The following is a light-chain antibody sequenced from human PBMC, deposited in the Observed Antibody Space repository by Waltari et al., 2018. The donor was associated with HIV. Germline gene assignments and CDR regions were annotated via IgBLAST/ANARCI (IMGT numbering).Light chain of an antibody. CDR2: DAS. Sequence: ETLLTHSPATLFVSLGETATLLCRASQSISSDLACYQQKPGQPPRLLMYDASTRATGIPARFSCSGSGTEFTLTISSLQSEDFAVYYCQQYNNWPPGYTFGQGTKLQIK. CDR3: QQYNNWPPGYT. J-gene: IGKJ2*01. V-gene: IGKV3-15*01. CDR1: QSISSD.